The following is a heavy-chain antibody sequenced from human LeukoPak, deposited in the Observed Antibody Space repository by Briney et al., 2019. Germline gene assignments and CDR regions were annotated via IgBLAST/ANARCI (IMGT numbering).Heavy chain of an antibody. Sequence: SETLSLTCTVSGGSISSYYWTWIRQPAGKGLEWIGRIYPSGSTNYNPSLKNRVTMSVDTSKNQFSLKLSSVTAADTAVYYCARENSGSYREFDYWGQGTLVTVSS. D-gene: IGHD1-26*01. CDR1: GGSISSYY. CDR3: ARENSGSYREFDY. CDR2: IYPSGST. J-gene: IGHJ4*02. V-gene: IGHV4-4*07.